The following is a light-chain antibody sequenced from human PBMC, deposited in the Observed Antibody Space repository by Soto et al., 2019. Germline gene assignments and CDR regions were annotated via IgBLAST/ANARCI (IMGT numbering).Light chain of an antibody. Sequence: EIVLTQSPGTLSLSPAESATISCRASQTFSNSVLSWFQQIPGQAPSLGIYGASMRAAGIPDRFSGSGSGTDFTLTSSRLEAEDPAVYYCQQCGSSSTFGQGTRLEI. CDR3: QQCGSSST. CDR1: QTFSNSV. J-gene: IGKJ5*01. CDR2: GAS. V-gene: IGKV3-20*01.